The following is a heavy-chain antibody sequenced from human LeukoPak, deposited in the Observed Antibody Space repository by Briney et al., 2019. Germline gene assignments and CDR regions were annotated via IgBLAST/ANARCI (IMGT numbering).Heavy chain of an antibody. CDR1: GYTFTSYA. V-gene: IGHV7-4-1*02. Sequence: ASVKVSCKASGYTFTSYAMNWVRQAPGQGLEWMGWLNTNTGNPTYAQGFTGRFVFSLDTSVCTAYLQISSLKAEDTAVYYCAKALRLGELSLLAFDIWGQGTMVTVSS. CDR3: AKALRLGELSLLAFDI. D-gene: IGHD3-16*02. CDR2: LNTNTGNP. J-gene: IGHJ3*02.